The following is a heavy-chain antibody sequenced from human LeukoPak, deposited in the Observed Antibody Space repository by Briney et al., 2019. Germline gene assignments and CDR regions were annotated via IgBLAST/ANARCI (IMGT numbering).Heavy chain of an antibody. CDR3: ARSRSGQY. Sequence: GGSLRLSCSASGFTSSDYYMSWIRQAPGKGLEWVSYMSSSGSVIYYAGSVKGRFTISRDNAKNSLYLQMNNLRVEDTAMYYCARSRSGQYWGQGTLVTVSS. J-gene: IGHJ4*02. CDR2: MSSSGSVI. CDR1: GFTSSDYY. V-gene: IGHV3-11*01. D-gene: IGHD3-3*01.